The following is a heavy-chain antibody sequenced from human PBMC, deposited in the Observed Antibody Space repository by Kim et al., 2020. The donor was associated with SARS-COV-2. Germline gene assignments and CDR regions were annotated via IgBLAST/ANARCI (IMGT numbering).Heavy chain of an antibody. CDR1: GGSISSHY. CDR2: IYTGGST. J-gene: IGHJ5*02. Sequence: SETLSLTCTVSGGSISSHYWTWIRQPAGRGLEWIGRIYTGGSTTYNPSLESRVTMSTDTSKNEVFLKLTSVTAADTAVYYCAGPQHLATWGQGTLVTVSS. CDR3: AGPQHLAT. D-gene: IGHD5-12*01. V-gene: IGHV4-4*07.